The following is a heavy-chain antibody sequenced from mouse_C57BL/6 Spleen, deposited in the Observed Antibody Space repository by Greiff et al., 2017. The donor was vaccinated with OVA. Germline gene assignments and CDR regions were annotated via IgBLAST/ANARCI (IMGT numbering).Heavy chain of an antibody. Sequence: VQLKQSGPVLVKPGASVKMSCKASGYTFTDYYMNWVKQSHGKSLEWIGVINPYNGGTSYNQKFKGKATLTVDKSSSTAYMELNSLTSEDSAVYYCARLRELDYWGQGTTLTVSS. CDR3: ARLRELDY. CDR2: INPYNGGT. V-gene: IGHV1-19*01. CDR1: GYTFTDYY. J-gene: IGHJ2*01.